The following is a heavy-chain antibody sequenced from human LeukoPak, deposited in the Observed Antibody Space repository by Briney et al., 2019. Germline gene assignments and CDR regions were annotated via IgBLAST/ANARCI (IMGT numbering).Heavy chain of an antibody. CDR1: GFTVSSNY. V-gene: IGHV3-66*01. D-gene: IGHD3-22*01. J-gene: IGHJ4*02. CDR3: ARDHGYYDSYGGYFDY. Sequence: PGGSLRLSCAASGFTVSSNYMSWVRQAPGKGLEWVSVIYSGGSTYYADSVKGRFTISRDNSKNTLYLQMNSLRAEDTAVYYCARDHGYYDSYGGYFDYWGQGTLVTVSS. CDR2: IYSGGST.